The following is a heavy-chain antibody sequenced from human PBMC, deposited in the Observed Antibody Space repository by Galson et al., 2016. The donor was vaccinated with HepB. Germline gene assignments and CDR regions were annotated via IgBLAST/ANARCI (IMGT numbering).Heavy chain of an antibody. V-gene: IGHV1-18*01. J-gene: IGHJ6*02. CDR2: ISGYSGNT. CDR3: TRVPNYDYVWVSYRYGYYHGMDV. CDR1: GYTFSNYG. D-gene: IGHD3-16*02. Sequence: SVKVSCKASGYTFSNYGITWVRQAPGQGPEWMGWISGYSGNTKYAQKFQARVTMTTDTSTTTAHMELRSLRSDDTAVYYCTRVPNYDYVWVSYRYGYYHGMDVWGQGTTVTVSS.